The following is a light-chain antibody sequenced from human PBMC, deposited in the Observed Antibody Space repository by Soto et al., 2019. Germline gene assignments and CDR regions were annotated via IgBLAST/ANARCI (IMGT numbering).Light chain of an antibody. Sequence: EIVFTQSPGTLSLSPGERATLSCRASQSVSSSYLAWYQQKPGQAPSLLIYGASSRDTGIPDRFSGSGSGTDFTLTISRLEPEDFEVYYCQQYGSSPLTFGGGTKVEIK. V-gene: IGKV3-20*01. CDR2: GAS. CDR3: QQYGSSPLT. J-gene: IGKJ4*01. CDR1: QSVSSSY.